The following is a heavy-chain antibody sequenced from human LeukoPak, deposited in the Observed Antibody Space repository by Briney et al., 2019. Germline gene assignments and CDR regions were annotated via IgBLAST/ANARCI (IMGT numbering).Heavy chain of an antibody. CDR3: ARVPRGWLAFDI. Sequence: SETLSLTCAVYVGSFSGYYWSWIRQPPGKGLEWIGYIYYSGSTNYNPSLKSRVTISVDTSKNQFSLKLSSVTAADTAVYYCARVPRGWLAFDIWGQGTMVTVSS. D-gene: IGHD6-19*01. CDR1: VGSFSGYY. CDR2: IYYSGST. J-gene: IGHJ3*02. V-gene: IGHV4-59*01.